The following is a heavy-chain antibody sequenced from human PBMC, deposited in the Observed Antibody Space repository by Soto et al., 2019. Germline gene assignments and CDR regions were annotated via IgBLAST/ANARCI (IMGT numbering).Heavy chain of an antibody. CDR2: MNPNSGNT. CDR1: GYTFTSYD. V-gene: IGHV1-8*01. Sequence: QVQLVQSGAEVKKPGASVKVSCKASGYTFTSYDINWLRQATGQGREWMGWMNPNSGNTGYAQKCQGRVTMTRNTTISTAYMEMSSLRSEDTAVYYCARGRKCSGGSCYSEKCYWGQGTLVTVSS. CDR3: ARGRKCSGGSCYSEKCY. D-gene: IGHD2-15*01. J-gene: IGHJ4*02.